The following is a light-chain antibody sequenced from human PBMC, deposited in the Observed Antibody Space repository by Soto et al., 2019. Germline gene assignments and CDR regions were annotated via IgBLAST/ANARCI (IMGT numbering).Light chain of an antibody. J-gene: IGKJ4*01. CDR3: QQYNSWPLT. V-gene: IGKV3-15*01. CDR1: QSLSIN. CDR2: GIS. Sequence: EIVMTQSPATLSVSPGEGATLSCRASQSLSINLAWYQQKPGQAPRLLIYGISNRVPGIPVRFSASGSGTEITLTISSLQSEDVAVYYCQQYNSWPLTFGGGTKVQI.